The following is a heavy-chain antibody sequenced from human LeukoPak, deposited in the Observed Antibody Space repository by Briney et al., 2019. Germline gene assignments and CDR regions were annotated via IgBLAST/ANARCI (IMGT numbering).Heavy chain of an antibody. CDR3: AKDQVVTAIRPDAFDI. CDR2: ISYDGSNK. V-gene: IGHV3-30*18. D-gene: IGHD2-21*02. J-gene: IGHJ3*02. CDR1: GFTFSSYG. Sequence: AGSLRLSCAAPGFTFSSYGMDWVRQAPGKGLEWVAVISYDGSNKYYADSVKGRFTVSRDNSRNTLYLQMNSLRAEDTAVYYCAKDQVVTAIRPDAFDIWGQGTMVTVSS.